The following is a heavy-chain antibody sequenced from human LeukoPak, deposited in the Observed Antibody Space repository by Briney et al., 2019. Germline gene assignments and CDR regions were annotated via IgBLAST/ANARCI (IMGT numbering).Heavy chain of an antibody. CDR2: IYHSGST. V-gene: IGHV4-30-2*01. D-gene: IGHD3-22*01. Sequence: SETLSLTCAVSGGSISSGGYSWSWIRQPPGKGLEWIGYIYHSGSTYYNPSLKSRVTISVDRSKNQFSLKLSSVTAADTAVYYCARGLIVVGPGAFDIWGQGTMVTVSS. CDR1: GGSISSGGYS. CDR3: ARGLIVVGPGAFDI. J-gene: IGHJ3*02.